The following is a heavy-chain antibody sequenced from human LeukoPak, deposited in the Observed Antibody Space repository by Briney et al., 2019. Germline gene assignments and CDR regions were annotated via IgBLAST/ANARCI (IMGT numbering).Heavy chain of an antibody. J-gene: IGHJ3*02. Sequence: SETLSLTCTVSGGSISSYYWSWIRQPPGKGLEWIGYIYYSGSTNYNPSLKSRVTISVDTSKNQFSLKLSSVTATDTAVYYCARVTTADAFDIWGQGTMVTVSS. CDR1: GGSISSYY. V-gene: IGHV4-59*01. CDR2: IYYSGST. D-gene: IGHD4-11*01. CDR3: ARVTTADAFDI.